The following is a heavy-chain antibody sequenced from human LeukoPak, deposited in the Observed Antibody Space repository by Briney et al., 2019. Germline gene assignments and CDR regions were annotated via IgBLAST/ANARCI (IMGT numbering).Heavy chain of an antibody. V-gene: IGHV3-20*04. CDR3: ARGVRRRGYSGYGGLDY. J-gene: IGHJ4*02. CDR2: INWNGGST. CDR1: GFTFDDYG. Sequence: GGSLRLSXAASGFTFDDYGMSWVRQAPGKGLEWVSGINWNGGSTGYADSVKGRFTISRDNAKNSLYLQMNSLRAEGTALYYCARGVRRRGYSGYGGLDYWGQGTLVTVSS. D-gene: IGHD5-12*01.